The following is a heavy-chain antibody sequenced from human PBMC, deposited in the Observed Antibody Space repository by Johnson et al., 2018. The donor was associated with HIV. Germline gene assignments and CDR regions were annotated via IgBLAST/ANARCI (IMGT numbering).Heavy chain of an antibody. J-gene: IGHJ3*02. V-gene: IGHV3-9*01. CDR2: ISWNSGSI. CDR3: ARGWVGATLRAFDI. CDR1: GFTFDDYA. Sequence: VQLVESGGGLIQPGTSLRLSCAASGFTFDDYAMHWVRQFPGKGLEWVSGISWNSGSIDYADSVKGRFTISRDNAKNSLYLQMNSLRAEDTAMYYCARGWVGATLRAFDIWGQGTMVTVSS. D-gene: IGHD1-26*01.